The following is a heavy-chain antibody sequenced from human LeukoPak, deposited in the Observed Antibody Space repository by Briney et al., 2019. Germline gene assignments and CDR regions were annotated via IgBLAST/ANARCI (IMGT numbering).Heavy chain of an antibody. D-gene: IGHD5-18*01. CDR2: IRYDGSNK. CDR3: AKDDGAGITGDTAMVYYFDY. J-gene: IGHJ4*02. V-gene: IGHV3-30*02. Sequence: GGSLRLSCAASGFTFSSYGMHWVRQAPGKGLEWVAFIRYDGSNKYYADSVKGRFTISRDNSKNTLYLQMNSLRAEDTAVYYCAKDDGAGITGDTAMVYYFDYWGQGTLVTVSS. CDR1: GFTFSSYG.